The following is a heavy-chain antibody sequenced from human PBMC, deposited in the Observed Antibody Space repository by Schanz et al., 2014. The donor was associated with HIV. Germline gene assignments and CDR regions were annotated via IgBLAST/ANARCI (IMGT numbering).Heavy chain of an antibody. D-gene: IGHD2-2*01. J-gene: IGHJ5*02. Sequence: QVQLQESGPGLVKPSQTLSLTCTVSGGSISSGGHYWSWIRQHPGKGLEWIGYMSYSGSSFYSPSLKSRVEMSLGTSNEGFSRKLNSVTAADTAVYYCARTDCSTSTSCYGIEDWFDPWGQGTLVTVSS. V-gene: IGHV4-31*03. CDR1: GGSISSGGHY. CDR2: MSYSGSS. CDR3: ARTDCSTSTSCYGIEDWFDP.